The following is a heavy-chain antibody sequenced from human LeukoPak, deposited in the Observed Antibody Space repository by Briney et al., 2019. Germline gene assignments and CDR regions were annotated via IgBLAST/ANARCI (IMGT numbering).Heavy chain of an antibody. CDR1: GFTFSSFA. Sequence: GGSLRLSCAASGFTFSSFAMSWVRQAPGKGLEWVSGISGSGGSTYYADSVKGRFTISRDNSKNTLYLQMNSLRAEDTAVYYCAKDRTGYSYGYFLSPWGQGTLVTVSS. CDR3: AKDRTGYSYGYFLSP. V-gene: IGHV3-23*01. CDR2: ISGSGGST. J-gene: IGHJ5*02. D-gene: IGHD5-18*01.